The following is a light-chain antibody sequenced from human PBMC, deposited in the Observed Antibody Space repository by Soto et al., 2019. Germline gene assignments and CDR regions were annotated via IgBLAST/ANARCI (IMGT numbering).Light chain of an antibody. CDR2: AAS. Sequence: DIQMTQSPSSLSASVGDRVTITCRASQSISSYLNWYQQKPGKAPKLLIYAASSLQSGVPSRLSGSGSGTDFTLTISSLQPEGSATYYCQQSYSTPLTFGGGTKVEIK. CDR1: QSISSY. J-gene: IGKJ4*01. CDR3: QQSYSTPLT. V-gene: IGKV1-39*01.